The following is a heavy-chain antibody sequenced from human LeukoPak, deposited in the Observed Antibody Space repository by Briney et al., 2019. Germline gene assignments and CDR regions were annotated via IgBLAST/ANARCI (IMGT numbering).Heavy chain of an antibody. CDR3: ARESVVSGMIDDACDI. CDR2: IKQDGSDK. D-gene: IGHD1-26*01. V-gene: IGHV3-7*01. Sequence: GGSLRLSCVASGFTISNHYMTLVCQAPGKGLEWVANIKQDGSDKHYVDSVKGRFTISRDNARNSLYLQMNSLRAEDTAVYYCARESVVSGMIDDACDIWGQGTMVIVSS. CDR1: GFTISNHY. J-gene: IGHJ3*02.